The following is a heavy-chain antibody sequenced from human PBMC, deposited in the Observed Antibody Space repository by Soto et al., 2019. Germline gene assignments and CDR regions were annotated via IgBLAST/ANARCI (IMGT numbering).Heavy chain of an antibody. J-gene: IGHJ6*02. Sequence: SETLSLTCAVSGGSISSSNWWSWVRQPPGKGLEWIGEIYHSGSTNYNPSLKSRVTISVDKSKNQFSLKLSSVTAADTAVYYCARDLAGSGYYGSGSYNYYYGMDVWGQGTTVTVSS. CDR1: GGSISSSNW. D-gene: IGHD3-10*01. CDR3: ARDLAGSGYYGSGSYNYYYGMDV. V-gene: IGHV4-4*02. CDR2: IYHSGST.